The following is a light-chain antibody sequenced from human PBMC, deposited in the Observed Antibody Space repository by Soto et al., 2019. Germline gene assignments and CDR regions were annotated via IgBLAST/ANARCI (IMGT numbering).Light chain of an antibody. CDR2: DAS. CDR3: QRGDT. V-gene: IGKV3-11*01. Sequence: EIVLTQSPATLSLSPGERATIPCRASQSVSSNLAWYQQKPGQAPRLLIYDASNRATGIPARFSGSGSGTDFTLTISSLEPEDFAVYYCQRGDTFGQGTRLEIK. CDR1: QSVSSN. J-gene: IGKJ5*01.